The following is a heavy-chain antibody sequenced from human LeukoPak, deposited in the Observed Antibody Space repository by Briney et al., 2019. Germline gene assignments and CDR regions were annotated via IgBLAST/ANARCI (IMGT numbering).Heavy chain of an antibody. J-gene: IGHJ2*01. CDR2: FDPEDGET. V-gene: IGHV1-24*01. D-gene: IGHD3-10*01. CDR3: ATGGSYITMVRGDPSFTFDL. Sequence: ASVKVSCKVSGYTLTELSMHWERQAPGKGLEWMGGFDPEDGETIYAQKFQGRVTMTEDTSTDTAYMELSSLRSEDTAVYYCATGGSYITMVRGDPSFTFDLWGRGTLVTVSS. CDR1: GYTLTELS.